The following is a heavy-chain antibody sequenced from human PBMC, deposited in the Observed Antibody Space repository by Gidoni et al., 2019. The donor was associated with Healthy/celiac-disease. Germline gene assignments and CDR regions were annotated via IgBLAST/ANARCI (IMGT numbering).Heavy chain of an antibody. D-gene: IGHD2-21*02. V-gene: IGHV3-21*01. J-gene: IGHJ4*02. CDR2: ISSSSSYI. CDR3: ARVARAYCGGDCGYYFDY. CDR1: GFTFSSYS. Sequence: EVQLVESGGGLVKPGGSLRLSCAASGFTFSSYSMNWVRQAPGKGLEWVSSISSSSSYIYYADSVKGRFTISRDNAKNSLYLQMNSLRAEDTAVYYCARVARAYCGGDCGYYFDYWGQGTLVTVSS.